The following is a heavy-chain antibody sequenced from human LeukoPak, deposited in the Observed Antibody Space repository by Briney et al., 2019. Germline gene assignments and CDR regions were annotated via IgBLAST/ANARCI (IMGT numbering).Heavy chain of an antibody. CDR1: GFTFSSYG. D-gene: IGHD2-21*02. CDR2: ISYDGSNK. V-gene: IGHV3-30*18. J-gene: IGHJ4*02. Sequence: GGSLRLSCAASGFTFSSYGMHWVRQAPGKGLEWVAVISYDGSNKNCADSVKGRFTISRDNSKNTLYLQMNSLRAEDTAVYYCAKDLEHIVVVTAIDYWGQGTLVTVSS. CDR3: AKDLEHIVVVTAIDY.